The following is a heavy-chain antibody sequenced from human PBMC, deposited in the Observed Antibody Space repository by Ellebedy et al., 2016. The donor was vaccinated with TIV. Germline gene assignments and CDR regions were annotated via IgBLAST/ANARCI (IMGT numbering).Heavy chain of an antibody. CDR3: LRDLDAGQYRDDDAN. CDR1: GYVFTAYY. J-gene: IGHJ4*02. D-gene: IGHD2-2*01. CDR2: IIPFFGTT. Sequence: ASVKVSCKTSGYVFTAYYIHWVRQAPGQGLEWVGGIIPFFGTTNYALKFQGRVTITAAASTSTVYLDLTGLRSEDTAVYYCLRDLDAGQYRDDDANWGQGTLVTVPS. V-gene: IGHV1-69*13.